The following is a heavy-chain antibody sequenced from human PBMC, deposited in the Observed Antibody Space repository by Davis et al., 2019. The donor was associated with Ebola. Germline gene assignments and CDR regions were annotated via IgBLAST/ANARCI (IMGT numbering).Heavy chain of an antibody. V-gene: IGHV3-48*02. CDR3: ARRILSPSRGGMDV. D-gene: IGHD2/OR15-2a*01. CDR2: VGASGDHI. CDR1: GFPLSNHV. Sequence: GESLKISCAASGFPLSNHVIHCLRQAPGKGLEWVSHVGASGDHISYADSVKGRFIISRDNAHNSLYLQLNSLRDEDTAVYFCARRILSPSRGGMDVWGRGTTVIVSS. J-gene: IGHJ6*02.